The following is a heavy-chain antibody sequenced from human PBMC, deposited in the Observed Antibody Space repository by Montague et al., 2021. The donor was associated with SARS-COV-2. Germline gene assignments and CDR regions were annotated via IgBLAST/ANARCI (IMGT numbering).Heavy chain of an antibody. D-gene: IGHD2-15*01. CDR2: ISSSGSTI. Sequence: SLRLFCTASGFTFSSYEMNWVRQAPGKGLEWVSYISSSGSTIYYADSVKGRFTISRDNAKNSLYLQMSSLRAEDTAVYYCARLGYCSGGSCIDPWGQGTLVTVSS. V-gene: IGHV3-48*03. J-gene: IGHJ5*02. CDR1: GFTFSSYE. CDR3: ARLGYCSGGSCIDP.